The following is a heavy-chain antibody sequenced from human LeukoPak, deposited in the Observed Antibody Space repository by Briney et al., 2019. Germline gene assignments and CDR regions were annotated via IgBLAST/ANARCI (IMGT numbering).Heavy chain of an antibody. J-gene: IGHJ4*02. CDR1: GYSFTSYG. V-gene: IGHV1-18*01. CDR2: VSNYKGHT. CDR3: ARDGDYEDW. D-gene: IGHD4-17*01. Sequence: ASVKVSCKASGYSFTSYGISWVRQAPGQGLEWMGWVSNYKGHTKYAQKFQDRVSMTTDTPTNTAYMELRSLRSDDTAVYYCARDGDYEDWWGQGTLVTVSS.